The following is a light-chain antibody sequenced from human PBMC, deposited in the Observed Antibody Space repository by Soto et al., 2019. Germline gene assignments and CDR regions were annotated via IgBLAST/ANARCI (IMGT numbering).Light chain of an antibody. J-gene: IGKJ5*01. V-gene: IGKV1-39*01. CDR2: AAS. Sequence: DIQMTQSPSSLSASVGDRVTITCRASQSISSYLNWYQQKPGKAPKLLIYAASSLQSGVPSRFSGSGSGTDFTLTISSLQPEDFATYYCQQSYSTLSIGFGQGTRLEIK. CDR3: QQSYSTLSIG. CDR1: QSISSY.